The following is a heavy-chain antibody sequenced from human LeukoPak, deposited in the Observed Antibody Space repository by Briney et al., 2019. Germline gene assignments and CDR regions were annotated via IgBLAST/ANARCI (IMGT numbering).Heavy chain of an antibody. Sequence: ASVKVSCKASGYTFTDYYMHWVRQAPGQGLEWMGRLNPKSGGTDYAQNFQGRVTMTRGTSISTAYMELSSLTSDDMAVYYCGRACSGNSCYSDNWVDPWGQGTQVTVSS. D-gene: IGHD2-15*01. J-gene: IGHJ5*02. CDR2: LNPKSGGT. CDR3: GRACSGNSCYSDNWVDP. CDR1: GYTFTDYY. V-gene: IGHV1-2*06.